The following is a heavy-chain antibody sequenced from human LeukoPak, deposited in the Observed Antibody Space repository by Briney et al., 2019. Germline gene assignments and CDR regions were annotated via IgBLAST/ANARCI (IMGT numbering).Heavy chain of an antibody. D-gene: IGHD3-10*01. CDR2: IYYSGST. V-gene: IGHV4-59*01. J-gene: IGHJ4*02. CDR1: GGSISSYY. CDR3: ARANYYGSGSYKYFDY. Sequence: PSETLSLTCTVSGGSISSYYWSWIRQPPGKGLEWIGYIYYSGSTNYNPSLKSRVTISVNTSKNQFSLKLSSVTAADTAVYYCARANYYGSGSYKYFDYWGQGTLVTVSS.